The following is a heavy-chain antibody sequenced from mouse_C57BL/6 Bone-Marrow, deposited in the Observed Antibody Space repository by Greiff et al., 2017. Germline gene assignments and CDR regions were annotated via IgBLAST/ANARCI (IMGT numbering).Heavy chain of an antibody. CDR1: GYTFTSYW. CDR3: ERGCVDY. CDR2: IDPSDSYT. J-gene: IGHJ2*01. Sequence: QVQLQQPGAELVMPGASVKLSCKASGYTFTSYWMHWVKQRPGQGLEWIGEIDPSDSYTNYNQKFKGKSTLTVDKSSSTAYMQLSSLTSADSAVYYCERGCVDYWGEGTTLTGSS. V-gene: IGHV1-69*01.